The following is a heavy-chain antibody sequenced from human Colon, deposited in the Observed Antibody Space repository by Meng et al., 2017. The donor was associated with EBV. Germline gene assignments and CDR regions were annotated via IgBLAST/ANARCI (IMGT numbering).Heavy chain of an antibody. CDR3: ARRRGGSGRDC. CDR1: GGSISSSHYY. V-gene: IGHV4-39*01. D-gene: IGHD3-10*01. CDR2: IYHSGST. Sequence: LRESGPGLVTPSEPLSLTCTVSGGSISSSHYYWGWVRQPPGKGLQWIGTIYHSGSTSYNPSLQSRVTMFVDTSKNQFSLMLTSVTATDTAVYYCARRRGGSGRDCWGQGTLVTVSS. J-gene: IGHJ4*02.